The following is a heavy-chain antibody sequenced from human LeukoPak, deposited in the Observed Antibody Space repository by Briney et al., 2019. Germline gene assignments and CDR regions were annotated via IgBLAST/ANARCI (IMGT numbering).Heavy chain of an antibody. V-gene: IGHV4-59*12. CDR2: VYYSGNT. D-gene: IGHD3-10*01. CDR1: GGSISTYY. Sequence: PSETLSLTCTVSGGSISTYYWSWIRQPPGKELEWIGYVYYSGNTNYNPSLKSRVTISVDTSNNQFSLRLSSVTASDTAVYYCARVGSWNFDLWGRGTLVTVSS. CDR3: ARVGSWNFDL. J-gene: IGHJ2*01.